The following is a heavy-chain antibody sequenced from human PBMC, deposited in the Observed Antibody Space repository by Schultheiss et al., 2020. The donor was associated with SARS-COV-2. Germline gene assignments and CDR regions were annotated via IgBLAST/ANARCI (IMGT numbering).Heavy chain of an antibody. Sequence: SETLSLTCTVSGGSISSGSYYWSWIRQPAGKGLEWIGRIYTSGSTYYNPSLKSRVTISVDTSKNQFSLKLSSVTAADTAVYYCAGGVGATVRFAYWGQGTLVTVSS. CDR1: GGSISSGSYY. J-gene: IGHJ4*02. CDR3: AGGVGATVRFAY. CDR2: IYTSGST. V-gene: IGHV4-61*02. D-gene: IGHD1-26*01.